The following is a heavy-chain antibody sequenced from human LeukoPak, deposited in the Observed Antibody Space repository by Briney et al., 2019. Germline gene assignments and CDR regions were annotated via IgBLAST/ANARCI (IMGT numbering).Heavy chain of an antibody. Sequence: PSETLSLTCTVSGGSISGYYWSWIRQPPGKGLEWIGYIYYSGSTYYNPSLKSRVTISVDTSKNQFSLKLSSVTAADTAVYYCASLAAAGPIDYWGQGTLVTVSS. CDR2: IYYSGST. V-gene: IGHV4-59*08. J-gene: IGHJ4*02. CDR1: GGSISGYY. CDR3: ASLAAAGPIDY. D-gene: IGHD6-13*01.